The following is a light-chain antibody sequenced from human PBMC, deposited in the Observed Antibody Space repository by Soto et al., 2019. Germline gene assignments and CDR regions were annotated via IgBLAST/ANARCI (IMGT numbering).Light chain of an antibody. CDR1: QSIGRW. CDR2: DAS. V-gene: IGKV1-5*01. J-gene: IGKJ1*01. Sequence: DIQMTQSPSTLSAFVGDRVTITCRASQSIGRWLAWYQQKPGKAPKLLIYDASSLESGVPSRSSGSGSGTEFTLTISSLQPDDFATYYCQQYNTYAPERTFGQGTKVEVK. CDR3: QQYNTYAPERT.